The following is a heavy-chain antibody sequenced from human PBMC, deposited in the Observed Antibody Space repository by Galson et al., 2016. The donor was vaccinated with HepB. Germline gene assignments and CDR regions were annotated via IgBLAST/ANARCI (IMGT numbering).Heavy chain of an antibody. CDR2: IENAGST. J-gene: IGHJ6*02. CDR1: SGSFSGGAYY. D-gene: IGHD2-2*02. CDR3: ARDEGFYNGMDV. Sequence: ETLSLTCTVSSGSFSGGAYYWSWVRQSPGKGLEWIGYIENAGSTNYNPSLKSRVTISIDRSKNQFFLELTSVTAADTAVYYCARDEGFYNGMDVWGQGTTVTVSS. V-gene: IGHV4-61*08.